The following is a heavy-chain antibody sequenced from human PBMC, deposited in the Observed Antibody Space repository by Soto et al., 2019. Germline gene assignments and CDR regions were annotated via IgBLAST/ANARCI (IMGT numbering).Heavy chain of an antibody. D-gene: IGHD4-17*01. Sequence: SETLSLTCTVSGGSVSSGSYYWSWIRQPPGKGLEWIGYIYYSGSTNYNPSLKSRVTISVGTSKNQFSLKLSSVTAADTAVYYCARGEHDYGDYGHDYWGQGTLVTVSS. CDR1: GGSVSSGSYY. V-gene: IGHV4-61*01. CDR3: ARGEHDYGDYGHDY. J-gene: IGHJ4*02. CDR2: IYYSGST.